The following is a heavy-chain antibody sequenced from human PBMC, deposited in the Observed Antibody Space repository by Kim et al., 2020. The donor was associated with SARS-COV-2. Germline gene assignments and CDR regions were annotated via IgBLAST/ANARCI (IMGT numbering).Heavy chain of an antibody. CDR2: IYHSGST. CDR3: ARDPSSSSWINYFDY. Sequence: SETLSLTCAVSGGSISSSNWWSWVRQPPGKGLEWIGEIYHSGSTNYNPSLKSRVTISVDKSKNQFSLKLSSVTAADTAVYYCARDPSSSSWINYFDYWGQGTLVTVSS. J-gene: IGHJ4*02. V-gene: IGHV4-4*02. CDR1: GGSISSSNW. D-gene: IGHD6-13*01.